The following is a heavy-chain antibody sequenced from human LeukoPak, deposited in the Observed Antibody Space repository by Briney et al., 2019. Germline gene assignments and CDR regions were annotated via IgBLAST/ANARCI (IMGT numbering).Heavy chain of an antibody. J-gene: IGHJ4*02. Sequence: ASVKVSFRASGYTFITYNLHWVRQAPGQGLEWMGIINPTGGSTSYAQKFQGRVTMTRDTSTSIVYMEVSSLRSEDTAVYYCAREGYNYGFGDYWGQGALVTVSS. V-gene: IGHV1-46*01. CDR3: AREGYNYGFGDY. CDR2: INPTGGST. CDR1: GYTFITYN. D-gene: IGHD5-18*01.